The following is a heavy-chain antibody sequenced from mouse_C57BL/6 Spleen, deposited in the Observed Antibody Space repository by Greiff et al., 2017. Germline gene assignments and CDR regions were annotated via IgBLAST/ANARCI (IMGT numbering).Heavy chain of an antibody. Sequence: QVQLKQSGPGLVAPSPTLSITCTVSGFSLTSYGVHWVRQPPGKGLEWLVVIWSDGSTTYNAAHKSRLSTSKVNSKSHVFLKMNSLQTDDTAMYYCARHYYGSSYWYFDVWGTGTTVTVSS. CDR3: ARHYYGSSYWYFDV. J-gene: IGHJ1*03. V-gene: IGHV2-6-1*01. CDR1: GFSLTSYG. CDR2: IWSDGST. D-gene: IGHD1-1*01.